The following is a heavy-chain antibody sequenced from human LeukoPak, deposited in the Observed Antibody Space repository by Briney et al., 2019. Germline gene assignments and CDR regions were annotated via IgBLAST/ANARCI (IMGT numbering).Heavy chain of an antibody. Sequence: SETLSLTCTVSGGSISSYYWSWIRQPPGKGLEWIGYIYYSGSTNYNPSLKSRVTISVDTSKNQISLRLSSVTAADTAVYYCGRHPPGGGYFDYWGQGALVTVSS. CDR2: IYYSGST. D-gene: IGHD3-10*01. J-gene: IGHJ4*02. CDR1: GGSISSYY. V-gene: IGHV4-59*08. CDR3: GRHPPGGGYFDY.